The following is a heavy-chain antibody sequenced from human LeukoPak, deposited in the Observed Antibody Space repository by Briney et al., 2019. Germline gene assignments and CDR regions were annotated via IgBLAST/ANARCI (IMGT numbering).Heavy chain of an antibody. CDR1: GFTFSSYA. Sequence: GGSLRLSCAASGFTFSSYAMSWVRQAPGKGLEWVSAISESGGGTYYTDSMKGRFTISRDNSKNTLYLQMNSLRADDTAVYYCTTVTMLRRPAWGQGTLVTVSS. J-gene: IGHJ5*02. CDR2: ISESGGGT. D-gene: IGHD3-10*01. V-gene: IGHV3-23*01. CDR3: TTVTMLRRPA.